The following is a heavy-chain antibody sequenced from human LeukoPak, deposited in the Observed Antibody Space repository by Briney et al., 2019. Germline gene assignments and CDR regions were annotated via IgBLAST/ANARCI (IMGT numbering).Heavy chain of an antibody. V-gene: IGHV4-59*01. Sequence: SETLSLTCTVSGCXISSYYCSWIRQSPGKGLEWSGYIYDSGSTNYNPSLKSRVTISVDTSRSQFSLKLSSVTAADTAVYYCAREDYNILTGSGDNWFDPWGQGTLVTVSS. D-gene: IGHD3-9*01. CDR3: AREDYNILTGSGDNWFDP. CDR1: GCXISSYY. CDR2: IYDSGST. J-gene: IGHJ5*02.